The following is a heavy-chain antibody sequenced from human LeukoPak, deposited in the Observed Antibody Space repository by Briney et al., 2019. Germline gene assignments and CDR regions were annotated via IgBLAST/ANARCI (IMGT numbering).Heavy chain of an antibody. V-gene: IGHV3-23*01. CDR2: ISGSGGST. CDR1: GFTFSSYA. CDR3: AKWRYYDILTGYYHPFDY. D-gene: IGHD3-9*01. Sequence: GGSLKLSCAASGFTFSSYAMSWVRQAPGKGLEWVSAISGSGGSTYYADSVKGRFTIARDNSKNTLYLQMNSLRAEDTAVYYCAKWRYYDILTGYYHPFDYWGQGTLVTVSS. J-gene: IGHJ4*02.